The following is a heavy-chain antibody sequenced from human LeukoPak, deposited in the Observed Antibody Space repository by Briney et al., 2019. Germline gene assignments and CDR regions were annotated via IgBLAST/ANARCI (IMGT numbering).Heavy chain of an antibody. Sequence: GGSLRLSCVASGFTFSGYNMNWVRQAPGRGLGWVSCIGSSGNYIHYSDSVKGRFTISRDNAKNSLYLQMNSLRAEDTAVYYCAKDTLYGDVPYFDYWGQGAPVTVSS. CDR3: AKDTLYGDVPYFDY. J-gene: IGHJ4*02. CDR2: IGSSGNYI. D-gene: IGHD4-17*01. CDR1: GFTFSGYN. V-gene: IGHV3-21*01.